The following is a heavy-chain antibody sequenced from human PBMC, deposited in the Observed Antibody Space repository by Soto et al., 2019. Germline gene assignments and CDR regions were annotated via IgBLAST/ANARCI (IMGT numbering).Heavy chain of an antibody. D-gene: IGHD3-22*01. CDR3: AKRFANGYWSSFDI. CDR2: LSGVGGDT. Sequence: GGSLRLSCAASGFTFNSYAMTWVRQAPGKGLEWVSSLSGVGGDTYYADSVKGRFTISRDKSKNTVFLQMKSLRAEDTALYYCAKRFANGYWSSFDICGQGTMVTVSS. V-gene: IGHV3-23*01. J-gene: IGHJ3*02. CDR1: GFTFNSYA.